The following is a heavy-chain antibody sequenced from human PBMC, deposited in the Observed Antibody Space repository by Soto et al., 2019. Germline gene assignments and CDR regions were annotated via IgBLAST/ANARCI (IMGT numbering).Heavy chain of an antibody. CDR1: GGTFSSYA. CDR3: ATTILPIVVVTAIPGLRDAFDI. Sequence: VASVKVSCKASGGTFSSYAISWVRQAPGQGLEWMGGIIPIFGTANYAQKFQGRVTITADESTSTAYMELSSLRSEDTAVYYCATTILPIVVVTAIPGLRDAFDIWGQGTMVTVSS. D-gene: IGHD2-21*02. V-gene: IGHV1-69*13. J-gene: IGHJ3*02. CDR2: IIPIFGTA.